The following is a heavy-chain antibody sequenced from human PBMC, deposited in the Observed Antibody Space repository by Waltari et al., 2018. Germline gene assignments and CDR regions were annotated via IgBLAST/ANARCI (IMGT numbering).Heavy chain of an antibody. J-gene: IGHJ3*02. D-gene: IGHD4-4*01. CDR2: IIPILGIA. CDR1: GGTFSSYA. V-gene: IGHV1-69*04. Sequence: QVQLVQSGAEVKKPGSSVKVSCKASGGTFSSYAISWVRQAPGQGLEWMGGIIPILGIATDARKFQGRVTITADESTSTAYMELSSLRSEDTAVYYCARERGMTTVYFGAFDIWGQGTMVTVSS. CDR3: ARERGMTTVYFGAFDI.